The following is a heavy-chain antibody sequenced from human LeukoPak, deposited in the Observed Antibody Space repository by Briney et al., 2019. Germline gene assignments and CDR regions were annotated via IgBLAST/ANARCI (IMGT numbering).Heavy chain of an antibody. D-gene: IGHD5-24*01. CDR3: ARVRDGYNYYFDY. V-gene: IGHV4-61*01. CDR2: IYYSGST. CDR1: GYSISSGYY. Sequence: PSETLSLTCAVSGYSISSGYYWGWIRQPPGKGLEWIGYIYYSGSTNYNPSLKSRVTISVDTSKNQFSLKLSSVTAADTAVYYCARVRDGYNYYFDYWGQGTLVTVSS. J-gene: IGHJ4*02.